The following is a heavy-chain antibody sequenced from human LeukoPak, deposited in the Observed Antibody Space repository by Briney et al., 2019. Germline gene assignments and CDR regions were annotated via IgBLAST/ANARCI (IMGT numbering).Heavy chain of an antibody. D-gene: IGHD2-15*01. Sequence: SETLSLTCTVSGDSIRRTSYYWGWIRQPPGKGLEWIGYIFYSGTTSGSTKYNPSLQGRVTISVDTSNSQFSLKMSSVTAADTAVYFCAGDNKDAFDIWGQGTMVTVSS. CDR1: GDSIRRTSYY. CDR2: IFYSGTTSGST. J-gene: IGHJ3*02. CDR3: AGDNKDAFDI. V-gene: IGHV4-61*05.